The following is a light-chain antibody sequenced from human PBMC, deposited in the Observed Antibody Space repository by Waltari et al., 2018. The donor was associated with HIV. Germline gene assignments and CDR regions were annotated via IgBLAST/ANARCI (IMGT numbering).Light chain of an antibody. V-gene: IGLV2-14*01. CDR1: RSDVGGYNY. CDR3: SSYTSSSSYV. CDR2: DVS. J-gene: IGLJ1*01. Sequence: QSALTQHASVSGSPGQSTTISCTGTRSDVGGYNYVSWYQQHPGKAPKLMLYDVSNRPSGVSNRFSGSKSGNTAPLTISGLQAEDEADYYCSSYTSSSSYVFGTGTKVTVL.